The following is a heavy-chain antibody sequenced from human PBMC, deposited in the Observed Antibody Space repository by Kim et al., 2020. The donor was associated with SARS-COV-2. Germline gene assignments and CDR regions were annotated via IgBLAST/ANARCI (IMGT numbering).Heavy chain of an antibody. V-gene: IGHV3-15*01. J-gene: IGHJ6*02. Sequence: GGSLRLSCAASQFTFNYAWMSWVRQAPGKGLEWVGRIKSKADGGTTDYAAPVKGRFSISRDDSENTLYLQMDSLKSEDTAIYFCVTGGYTDYDYGMDVWGQGTTLIVSS. CDR2: IKSKADGGTT. D-gene: IGHD3-16*02. CDR3: VTGGYTDYDYGMDV. CDR1: QFTFNYAW.